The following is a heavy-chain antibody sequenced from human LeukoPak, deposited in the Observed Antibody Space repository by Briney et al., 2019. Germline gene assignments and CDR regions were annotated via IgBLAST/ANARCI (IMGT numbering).Heavy chain of an antibody. CDR1: GLTFSSYS. CDR3: ARDAREVDY. CDR2: ISSSSSYI. J-gene: IGHJ4*02. D-gene: IGHD1-26*01. Sequence: KSGGSLRLSCAASGLTFSSYSMNWARQAPGKGLEWVSSISSSSSYIYYADSVKGRFTNSRDNVKNSLYLQMNSLSAEDTPVYYCARDAREVDYWGEGTLVAVSS. V-gene: IGHV3-21*01.